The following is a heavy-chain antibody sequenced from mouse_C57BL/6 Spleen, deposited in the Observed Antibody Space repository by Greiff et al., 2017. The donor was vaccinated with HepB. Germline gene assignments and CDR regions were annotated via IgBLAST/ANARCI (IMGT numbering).Heavy chain of an antibody. CDR2: IYPGDGDT. CDR3: HYYGSSYVRGDY. CDR1: GYAFSSSW. V-gene: IGHV1-82*01. Sequence: QVQLQQSGPELVKPGASVKISCKASGYAFSSSWMNWVKQRPGKGLEWIGRIYPGDGDTNYNGKFKGKATLTADKSSSTAYMQLSSLTSEDSAVYFCHYYGSSYVRGDYWGQGTTLTVSS. J-gene: IGHJ2*01. D-gene: IGHD1-1*01.